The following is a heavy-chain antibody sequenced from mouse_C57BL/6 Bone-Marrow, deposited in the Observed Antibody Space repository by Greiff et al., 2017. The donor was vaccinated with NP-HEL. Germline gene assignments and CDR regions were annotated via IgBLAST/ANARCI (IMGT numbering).Heavy chain of an antibody. D-gene: IGHD1-1*01. CDR3: AREDYGSSSWYFDV. J-gene: IGHJ1*03. Sequence: QVQLQQPGAELVRPGSSVKLSCKASGYTFTSYWMDWVKQRAGQGLEWIGNIYPSDSETHYNQKFKDKATLTVDKSSSTAYMQLSSLTSEDSAVYYCAREDYGSSSWYFDVWGTGTTVTVSS. CDR1: GYTFTSYW. CDR2: IYPSDSET. V-gene: IGHV1-61*01.